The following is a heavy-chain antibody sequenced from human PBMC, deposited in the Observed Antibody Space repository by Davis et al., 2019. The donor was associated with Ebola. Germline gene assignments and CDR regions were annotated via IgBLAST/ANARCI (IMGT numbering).Heavy chain of an antibody. V-gene: IGHV3-48*02. D-gene: IGHD3-10*01. CDR3: ARLTGSGRGDS. CDR1: GFTFSSYW. Sequence: GESLKISCAASGFTFSSYWMSWIRQAPGKGLEWVAHISRSGSPIYYADSVKGRFIISRDDAKNSLYLQMNSLRHEDAALYFCARLTGSGRGDSWGQGTLVTVSS. CDR2: ISRSGSPI. J-gene: IGHJ4*02.